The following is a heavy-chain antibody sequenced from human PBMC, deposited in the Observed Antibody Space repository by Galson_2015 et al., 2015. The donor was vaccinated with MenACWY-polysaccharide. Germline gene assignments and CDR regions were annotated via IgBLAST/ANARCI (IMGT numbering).Heavy chain of an antibody. CDR3: AKPNYEEGTYINYGMDV. J-gene: IGHJ6*02. CDR1: GFTFSRYG. V-gene: IGHV3-30*18. CDR2: ISYDGSND. Sequence: SLRLSCAASGFTFSRYGMHWVRHAPGKGLEWVAVISYDGSNDYYADSVKGRFTISRDNSKNTLYLQMNSLRAEDTAVYYCAKPNYEEGTYINYGMDVWGQGTTVTVSS. D-gene: IGHD3-3*01.